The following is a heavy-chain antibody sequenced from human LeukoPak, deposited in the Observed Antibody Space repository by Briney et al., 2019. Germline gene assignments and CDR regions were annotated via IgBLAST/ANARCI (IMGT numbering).Heavy chain of an antibody. Sequence: ASVKVSCKASGYTFTGYYMHWVRQAPGQGLEWMGWINSNSGGTNYAQKFQGRVTMTRDTSISTAYMELSRLRSDDTAVYYCARGGYYDSSGHDFDYWGQGTLVTVSS. V-gene: IGHV1-2*02. J-gene: IGHJ4*02. CDR3: ARGGYYDSSGHDFDY. D-gene: IGHD3-22*01. CDR1: GYTFTGYY. CDR2: INSNSGGT.